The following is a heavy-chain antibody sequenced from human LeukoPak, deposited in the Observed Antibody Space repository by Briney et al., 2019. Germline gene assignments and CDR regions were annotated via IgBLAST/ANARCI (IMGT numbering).Heavy chain of an antibody. Sequence: APVKVSCKASGYTFTSYYMHWVRQAPGQGLEWMGIINPSGGSTSYAQKFQGRVTMTRDTSTSTVYMELSSLRSEDTAVYYCARGCAVYDFWSGSHYYMDVWGKGTTVTVSS. CDR1: GYTFTSYY. CDR3: ARGCAVYDFWSGSHYYMDV. V-gene: IGHV1-46*01. J-gene: IGHJ6*03. CDR2: INPSGGST. D-gene: IGHD3-3*01.